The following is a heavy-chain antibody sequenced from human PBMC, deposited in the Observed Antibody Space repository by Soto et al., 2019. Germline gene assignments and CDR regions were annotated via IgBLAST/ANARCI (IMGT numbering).Heavy chain of an antibody. J-gene: IGHJ4*02. V-gene: IGHV4-34*01. Sequence: SETLSLTCTVSGGSISSYYWSWIRQPPGKGLEWIGEINHSGSTNYNPSLKSRVTISVDTSKNQFSLKLSSVTAADTAVYYCARPLLRYSYGYWGQGTLVTVSS. CDR2: INHSGST. CDR1: GGSISSYY. D-gene: IGHD5-18*01. CDR3: ARPLLRYSYGY.